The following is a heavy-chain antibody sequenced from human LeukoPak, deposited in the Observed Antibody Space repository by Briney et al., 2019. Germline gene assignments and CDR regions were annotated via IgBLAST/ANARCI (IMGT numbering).Heavy chain of an antibody. CDR2: IYNSGST. CDR1: GGSISSDY. J-gene: IGHJ4*02. D-gene: IGHD6-13*01. CDR3: ARGGTSSWRIGYYFDY. V-gene: IGHV4-59*01. Sequence: PSETLSLTCTVSGGSISSDYWNWIRQPPGKGLEWIGYIYNSGSTTYNPSLKSRVTISVDTSKSQFSLKLSSVTAADTAVYYCARGGTSSWRIGYYFDYWGQGTLVTVSS.